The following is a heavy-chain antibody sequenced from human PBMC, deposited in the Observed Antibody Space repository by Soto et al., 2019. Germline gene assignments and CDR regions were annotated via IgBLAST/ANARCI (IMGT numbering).Heavy chain of an antibody. Sequence: SETLSLTCTVSGGSISSSSYYWGWIRQPPGKGLEWIGSIYYSGSTYYNPSLKSRVTISVDTSKNQFSLKLSSVTAADTAVYYCARRGTYYYDSSGLSGGAFDIWGQGTMVT. D-gene: IGHD3-22*01. J-gene: IGHJ3*02. CDR1: GGSISSSSYY. V-gene: IGHV4-39*01. CDR3: ARRGTYYYDSSGLSGGAFDI. CDR2: IYYSGST.